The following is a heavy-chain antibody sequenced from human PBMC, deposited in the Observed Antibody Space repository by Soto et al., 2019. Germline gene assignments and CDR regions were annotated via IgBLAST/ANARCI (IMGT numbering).Heavy chain of an antibody. Sequence: GGSLRLSCAASGFTFSSYTMSWVRQAPGKGLEWVSAISGSGGSTYYADSVKGRFTISRDNSKNTLYLQMNSLRAEDTAVYYCAKDTHYYGSGTLDRYYYYYGMDVWGQGTTVTVSS. CDR2: ISGSGGST. CDR3: AKDTHYYGSGTLDRYYYYYGMDV. D-gene: IGHD3-10*01. V-gene: IGHV3-23*01. J-gene: IGHJ6*02. CDR1: GFTFSSYT.